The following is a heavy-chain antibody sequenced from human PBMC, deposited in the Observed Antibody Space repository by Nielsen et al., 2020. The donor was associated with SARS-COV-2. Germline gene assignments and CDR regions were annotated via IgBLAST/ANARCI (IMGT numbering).Heavy chain of an antibody. CDR1: GYTFTSYG. CDR3: ARAYSRWLRGWFDP. J-gene: IGHJ5*02. D-gene: IGHD5-12*01. CDR2: ISAYNGNT. V-gene: IGHV1-18*01. Sequence: ASVKVSCKASGYTFTSYGISWVRQAPGQGLEWMGWISAYNGNTNYAQKLQGRVTMTTDTSTSTAYMELRSLRSDDTAVYYCARAYSRWLRGWFDPWGQGTLVTVSS.